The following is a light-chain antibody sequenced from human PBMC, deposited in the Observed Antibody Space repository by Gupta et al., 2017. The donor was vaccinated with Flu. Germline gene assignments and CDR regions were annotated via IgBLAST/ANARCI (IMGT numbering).Light chain of an antibody. CDR1: QDIRNT. CDR3: LHDRSNSLT. CDR2: TAA. Sequence: ALHLTPSPSSLSASVGDRVTITCRASQDIRNTLGWYQQKQGKAPKRLIYTAATLQSGVPSRCIGGGSERNDFHPTSSLQAEEVSAYYYLHDRSNSLTFGRGTTVE. V-gene: IGKV1-6*01. J-gene: IGKJ4*01.